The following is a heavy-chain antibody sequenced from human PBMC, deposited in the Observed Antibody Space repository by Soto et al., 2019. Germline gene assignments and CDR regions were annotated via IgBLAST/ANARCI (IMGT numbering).Heavy chain of an antibody. V-gene: IGHV3-48*02. D-gene: IGHD6-13*01. J-gene: IGHJ4*02. CDR2: ITSSSSHI. CDR3: AKAHSSTWYSTTRWDGY. CDR1: GFTFSDYS. Sequence: EVQLVESGGGLVQPGGSLRLSCAASGFTFSDYSMNWVRQAPGKGLEWVSYITSSSSHIYYANSVRGRFTISRDDARNALYLQINSLRDEETAVYYCAKAHSSTWYSTTRWDGYWGQGTLVTVSS.